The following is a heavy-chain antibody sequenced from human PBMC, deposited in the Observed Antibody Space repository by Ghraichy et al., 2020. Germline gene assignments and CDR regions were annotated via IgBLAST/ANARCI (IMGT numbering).Heavy chain of an antibody. CDR1: GPRFTKYI. V-gene: IGHV1-3*04. CDR2: ISTANDNT. CDR3: ARDRGMYNWNSMGFDY. J-gene: IGHJ4*02. Sequence: ASVKVSCKASGPRFTKYIIHWVRQAPGQRPESMGWISTANDNTKYSQKFQGRITISRDTSANIVYMELTSLRSEDTAVYYCARDRGMYNWNSMGFDYWGQGTLVIVSS. D-gene: IGHD1-7*01.